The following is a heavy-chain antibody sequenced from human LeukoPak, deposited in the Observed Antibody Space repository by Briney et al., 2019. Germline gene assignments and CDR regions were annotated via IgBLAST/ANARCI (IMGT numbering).Heavy chain of an antibody. Sequence: ASVKVSFKASGYTFTGYYMHWVRQAPGQGLEWMGWINPNSGGTNYAQKFQGRVTMTRDTSISTAYMELSRLRSDDTAVYYCARDARRLGSGRYGSFDYWGQGTLVTVSS. J-gene: IGHJ4*02. D-gene: IGHD6-19*01. V-gene: IGHV1-2*02. CDR3: ARDARRLGSGRYGSFDY. CDR2: INPNSGGT. CDR1: GYTFTGYY.